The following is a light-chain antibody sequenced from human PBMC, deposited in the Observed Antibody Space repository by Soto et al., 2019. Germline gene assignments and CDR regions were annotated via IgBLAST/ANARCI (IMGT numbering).Light chain of an antibody. CDR2: EVS. Sequence: SALTQPASVSGSPGQSITISCTGTSSDVGGYNYVSWYQQHPGKAPKLMIYEVSNRPSGVSNRFSGSKSGNTASLTNSGLQAEDEAEYYCSSYTSSSTRVFGGGTKVTVL. CDR1: SSDVGGYNY. V-gene: IGLV2-14*01. CDR3: SSYTSSSTRV. J-gene: IGLJ3*02.